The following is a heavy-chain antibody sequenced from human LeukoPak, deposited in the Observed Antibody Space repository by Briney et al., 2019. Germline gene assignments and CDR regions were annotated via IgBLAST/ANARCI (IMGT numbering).Heavy chain of an antibody. J-gene: IGHJ4*02. CDR2: IYYSGST. Sequence: PSETLSLTCTVSGDSISSGGYYWSWIRQHPGKGLEWIGYIYYSGSTYYNPSLKSRVTISVDTSKNQFSLKLSSVTAADTAVYYCARDRYFYDSSGYYYYFDYWGQGTLVTVSS. CDR3: ARDRYFYDSSGYYYYFDY. CDR1: GDSISSGGYY. D-gene: IGHD3-22*01. V-gene: IGHV4-31*03.